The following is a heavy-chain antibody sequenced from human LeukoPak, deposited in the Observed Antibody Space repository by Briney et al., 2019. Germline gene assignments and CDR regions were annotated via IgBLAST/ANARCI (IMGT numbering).Heavy chain of an antibody. Sequence: SETLSLTCTVSGGSISSYYWSWIRQPPGKGLEWIGYIYYSGSTNYNPSLKSRVTISVDTSKNQFSLKLSSVTAADTAVYYCARHLSQGDGTKRGFYYWGQGTLVTVSS. CDR2: IYYSGST. V-gene: IGHV4-59*08. D-gene: IGHD5-24*01. J-gene: IGHJ4*02. CDR3: ARHLSQGDGTKRGFYY. CDR1: GGSISSYY.